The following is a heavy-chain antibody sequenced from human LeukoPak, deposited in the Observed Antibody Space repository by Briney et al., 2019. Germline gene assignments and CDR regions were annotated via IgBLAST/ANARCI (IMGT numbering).Heavy chain of an antibody. V-gene: IGHV1-69*13. CDR3: ASYQQWLVKGTFDY. D-gene: IGHD6-19*01. J-gene: IGHJ4*02. CDR2: IIPIFGTA. Sequence: SVKVSCKASGGTFSSYAISWVRPAPGQGLEWMGGIIPIFGTANYAQKFQGRVTITADESTSTAYMELSSLRSEDTAVYYCASYQQWLVKGTFDYWGQGTLVTVSS. CDR1: GGTFSSYA.